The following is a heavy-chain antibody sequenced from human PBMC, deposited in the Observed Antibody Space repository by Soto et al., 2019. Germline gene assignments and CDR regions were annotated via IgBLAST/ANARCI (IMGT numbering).Heavy chain of an antibody. CDR2: INAGNGNT. J-gene: IGHJ4*02. CDR1: GYTFTSYA. D-gene: IGHD2-21*02. Sequence: QVQLVQSGAEEKKPGASVKVSCKASGYTFTSYAMNWVRQAPGQRLEWMGWINAGNGNTKYSPKFQGRVTITRDTSASTAYMELSSLRSEDTAVYYCARDGLPLDYWGQGTLVTVSS. CDR3: ARDGLPLDY. V-gene: IGHV1-3*05.